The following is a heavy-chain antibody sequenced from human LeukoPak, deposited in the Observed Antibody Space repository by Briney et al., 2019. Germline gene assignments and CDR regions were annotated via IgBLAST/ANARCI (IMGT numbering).Heavy chain of an antibody. CDR1: GYTFTSYD. CDR3: ATDYDSMGDY. Sequence: ASVRVSCKASGYTFTSYDINWVRQATGQRLEWMGWMNPNSGNTGYAQKFQGRVTITRNTSISTAYMELSSLRSEDTAVYYCATDYDSMGDYWGQGTLVTVSS. J-gene: IGHJ4*02. D-gene: IGHD3-22*01. CDR2: MNPNSGNT. V-gene: IGHV1-8*03.